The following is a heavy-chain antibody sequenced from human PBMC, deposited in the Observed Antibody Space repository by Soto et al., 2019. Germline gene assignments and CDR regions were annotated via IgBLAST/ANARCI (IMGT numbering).Heavy chain of an antibody. Sequence: GGSLRLSCAASGFTFSNYSMSWVRQAPGKGLEWVSGISGFGVTTYYSDSVKGRFTISRDSSTNTLFLQMNSLTAEDTGVYYCARDATGMLARTNTKLFDPWGQGTLVTVCS. CDR3: ARDATGMLARTNTKLFDP. D-gene: IGHD6-19*01. CDR2: ISGFGVTT. J-gene: IGHJ5*02. CDR1: GFTFSNYS. V-gene: IGHV3-23*01.